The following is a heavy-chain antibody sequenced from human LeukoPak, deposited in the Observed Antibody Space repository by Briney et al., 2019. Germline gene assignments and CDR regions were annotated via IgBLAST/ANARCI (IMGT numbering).Heavy chain of an antibody. D-gene: IGHD3-3*01. CDR3: ARSERLLQAPFDP. Sequence: SETLSLTCAVYGGSFRGYYWSWIRRSPGKGLEWIGEINHSGTTNYNPSLKSRVTISVDTSKNQFSLKLTSMTAEDTAVYYCARSERLLQAPFDPWGRGTLVTVSS. CDR1: GGSFRGYY. V-gene: IGHV4-34*01. J-gene: IGHJ5*02. CDR2: INHSGTT.